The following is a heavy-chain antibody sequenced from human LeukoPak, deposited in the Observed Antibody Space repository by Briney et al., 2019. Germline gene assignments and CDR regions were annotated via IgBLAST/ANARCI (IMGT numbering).Heavy chain of an antibody. CDR1: GGSFSGYY. CDR2: INHSGST. V-gene: IGHV4-34*01. J-gene: IGHJ5*02. CDR3: ARRVPHSDFFDA. Sequence: SETLSLTCAVYGGSFSGYYWSWIRQPPGKGLEWIGEINHSGSTNYNPSLKSRVTISVDTSKNQFSLKLSSVTAADTAVYYCARRVPHSDFFDAWGQGTLVTVSS. D-gene: IGHD2-15*01.